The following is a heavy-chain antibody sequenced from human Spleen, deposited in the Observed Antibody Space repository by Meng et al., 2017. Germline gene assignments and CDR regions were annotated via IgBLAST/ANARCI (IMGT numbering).Heavy chain of an antibody. CDR1: GFTFSDAW. CDR3: TGHTDY. V-gene: IGHV3-15*01. CDR2: IKSNPDGGTT. J-gene: IGHJ4*02. Sequence: GESLKISCAASGFTFSDAWMSWVRQAPGKRLEWIGRIKSNPDGGTTDYAAPVKGRFIISRDDSKNTVYLQMNSLKIEDSAVYYCTGHTDYWGQGTLVTVSS.